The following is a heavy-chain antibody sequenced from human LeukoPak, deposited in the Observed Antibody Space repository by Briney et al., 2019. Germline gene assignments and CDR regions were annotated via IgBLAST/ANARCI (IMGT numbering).Heavy chain of an antibody. J-gene: IGHJ4*02. CDR3: ARMGCGSYPNYFDY. CDR2: IDWDADK. V-gene: IGHV2-70*11. D-gene: IGHD1-26*01. Sequence: SGPTLVNPTQTLTLTCSFSGFSLSTSGMCVSWIRQPPGKALEWLARIDWDADKYYSTSLKTRLTISKDTSKNQVVLTMTNMDPVDTASYYCARMGCGSYPNYFDYWDQGILVTVSS. CDR1: GFSLSTSGMC.